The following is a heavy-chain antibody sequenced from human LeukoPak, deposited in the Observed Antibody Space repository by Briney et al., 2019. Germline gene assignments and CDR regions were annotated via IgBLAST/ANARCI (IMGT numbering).Heavy chain of an antibody. Sequence: GGSLRLSCAASGFTLSSYAMSWVRQAPGKGLEWVSAISGSGGSTYYADSVQGRFTISRDNSKNTLYLQMNSLRAEDTAVYYCARTRPTREGWGFDYWGQGTLVTVSS. CDR1: GFTLSSYA. V-gene: IGHV3-23*01. CDR3: ARTRPTREGWGFDY. J-gene: IGHJ4*02. D-gene: IGHD3-16*01. CDR2: ISGSGGST.